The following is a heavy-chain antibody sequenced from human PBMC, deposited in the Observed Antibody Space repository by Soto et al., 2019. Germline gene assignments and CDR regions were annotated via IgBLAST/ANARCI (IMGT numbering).Heavy chain of an antibody. V-gene: IGHV2-5*02. CDR1: GFSLSTSGVG. D-gene: IGHD2-2*03. CDR2: IYWDDDK. J-gene: IGHJ3*02. Sequence: SGPTLVNPTQTLTLTCTFSGFSLSTSGVGVGWIRQPPGKALEWLALIYWDDDKRYSPSLKSRLTITKDSSKNQVVLTLTNMDPVDTATYYCAHRQNLGYCSSTSCQFVDAFDIWGQGTMVTVSS. CDR3: AHRQNLGYCSSTSCQFVDAFDI.